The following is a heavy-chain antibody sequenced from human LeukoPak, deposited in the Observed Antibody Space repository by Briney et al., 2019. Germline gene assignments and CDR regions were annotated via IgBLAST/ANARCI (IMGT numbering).Heavy chain of an antibody. CDR3: ARLRGTCSSTSCYYYNCFDP. Sequence: ASVKVSCKASGYTFTSYGISRVRQAPGQGLEWMGWISAYNGNTNYAQKLQGRVTMTTDTSTSTAYMELRSLRSDDTAVYYCARLRGTCSSTSCYYYNCFDPGGQGTLVTVSS. J-gene: IGHJ5*02. D-gene: IGHD2-2*01. CDR2: ISAYNGNT. CDR1: GYTFTSYG. V-gene: IGHV1-18*01.